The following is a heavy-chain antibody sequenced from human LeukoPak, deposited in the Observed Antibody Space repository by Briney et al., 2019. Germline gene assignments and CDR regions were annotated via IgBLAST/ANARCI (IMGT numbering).Heavy chain of an antibody. CDR1: GGSTSSYY. V-gene: IGHV4-59*08. CDR2: IYYSGST. Sequence: PSETLSLTCTVSGGSTSSYYWSWIRQPPGKGLEWIGYIYYSGSTNYNPSLKSRVTISVDTSKNQFSLKLSSVTAADTAVYYCARIHPKYYYESSGTAFDIWGQGTMVTVSS. CDR3: ARIHPKYYYESSGTAFDI. J-gene: IGHJ3*02. D-gene: IGHD3-22*01.